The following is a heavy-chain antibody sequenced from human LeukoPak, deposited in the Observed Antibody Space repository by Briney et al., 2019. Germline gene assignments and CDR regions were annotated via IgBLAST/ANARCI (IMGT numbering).Heavy chain of an antibody. Sequence: PGGSLRLSCAASGFTFSGSAMHWVRQAPGKGLEWVGRIRNRASIYATGYAVSVRGRFTISRDESKNTVYLQIKRQKNEDAAVYYYTRLGLGQQLGIHYWRQGTLLSVSS. CDR2: IRNRASIYAT. V-gene: IGHV3-73*01. CDR1: GFTFSGSA. CDR3: TRLGLGQQLGIHY. D-gene: IGHD6-13*01. J-gene: IGHJ4*02.